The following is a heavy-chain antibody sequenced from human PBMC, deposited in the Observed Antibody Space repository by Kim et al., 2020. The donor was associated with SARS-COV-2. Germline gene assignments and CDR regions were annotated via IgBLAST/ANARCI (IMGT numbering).Heavy chain of an antibody. CDR1: GGSISSSSYY. J-gene: IGHJ5*02. Sequence: SETLSLTCTVSGGSISSSSYYWGWIRQPPGKGLEWIGSIYYSGSTYYNPSLKSRVTISVDTSKNQFSLKLSSVTASDTAVYYCARHVERVHLRDRRLNWFDPWGQGTLVTVSS. D-gene: IGHD1-1*01. V-gene: IGHV4-39*01. CDR2: IYYSGST. CDR3: ARHVERVHLRDRRLNWFDP.